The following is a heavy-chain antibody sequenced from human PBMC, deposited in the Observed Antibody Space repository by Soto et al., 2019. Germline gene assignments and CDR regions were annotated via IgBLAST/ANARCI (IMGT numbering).Heavy chain of an antibody. V-gene: IGHV1-46*01. Sequence: ASVKVSCKASGFIFSKYYMHWVRQAPGQGLEWVGIINPSGTRTSCAPKFQGRVTMTRDTSKNQFSLKLSSVTAADTAVYYCARRHSSSSEGWFDPWGQETLVTVS. CDR1: GFIFSKYY. CDR2: INPSGTRT. J-gene: IGHJ5*02. D-gene: IGHD6-6*01. CDR3: ARRHSSSSEGWFDP.